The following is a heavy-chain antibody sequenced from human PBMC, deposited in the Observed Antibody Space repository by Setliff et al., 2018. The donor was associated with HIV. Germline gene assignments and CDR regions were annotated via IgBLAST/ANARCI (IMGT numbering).Heavy chain of an antibody. J-gene: IGHJ4*02. CDR3: AREGIAAAGSYSYDY. Sequence: SGGSLRLSCAASGFSFRSYAVSWVRQAPGKGLEWVSVISGSGDITYYRESVKGRFTVSRDNSNNTVYLQMNSLRAEDTAVYYCAREGIAAAGSYSYDYWGQGTLVTVSS. V-gene: IGHV3-23*01. CDR2: ISGSGDIT. CDR1: GFSFRSYA. D-gene: IGHD6-13*01.